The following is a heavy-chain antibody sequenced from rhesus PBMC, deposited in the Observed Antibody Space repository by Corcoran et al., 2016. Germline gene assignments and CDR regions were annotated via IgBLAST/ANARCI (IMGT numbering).Heavy chain of an antibody. Sequence: QVQLQESGPGLVKPSETLSLTCAVSGYSISSGYYWNWIRQPPGKGRGGIGRSCGGGGRNDRHRTLKSRVTLSVDTSKDQFSLKLSAVTAADTAVYYCARGQSRHRFDVWGPGVLVTVSS. CDR3: ARGQSRHRFDV. V-gene: IGHV4S14*01. CDR2: SCGGGGRN. CDR1: GYSISSGYY. J-gene: IGHJ5-1*01.